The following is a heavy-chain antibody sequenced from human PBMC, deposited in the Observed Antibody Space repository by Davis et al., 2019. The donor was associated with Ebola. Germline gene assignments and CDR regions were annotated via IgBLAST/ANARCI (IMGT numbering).Heavy chain of an antibody. CDR3: AERGGSV. Sequence: PSETLSLTCTVSGVSISRHYWSWIRQPPGKRLEWIGSIYYTGSANYNSSLNSRVTISVDTSKNQFSLKLTSLTAADAAMYYCAERGGSVWGQGTLVTVSS. D-gene: IGHD3-16*01. J-gene: IGHJ4*02. CDR2: IYYTGSA. CDR1: GVSISRHY. V-gene: IGHV4-59*11.